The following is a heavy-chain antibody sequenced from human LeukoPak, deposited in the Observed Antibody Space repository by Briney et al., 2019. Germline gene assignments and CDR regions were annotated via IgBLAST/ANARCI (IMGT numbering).Heavy chain of an antibody. V-gene: IGHV3-23*01. D-gene: IGHD2-15*01. CDR3: ARGDGYCSGGSCLGY. J-gene: IGHJ4*02. CDR2: ISGSGGST. Sequence: GGSLRLSCAASGFTFSSYAMSWVRQAPGKGLEWVSVISGSGGSTNYADSVKGRFTISRDNSKNTLYLQMHSLRGEDTAIYYCARGDGYCSGGSCLGYWGQGTLVTVSS. CDR1: GFTFSSYA.